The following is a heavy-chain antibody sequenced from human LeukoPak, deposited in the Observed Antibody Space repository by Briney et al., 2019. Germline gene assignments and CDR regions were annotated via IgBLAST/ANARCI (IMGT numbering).Heavy chain of an antibody. CDR1: GGSISSSSYY. V-gene: IGHV4-39*07. Sequence: PSETLSLTCTVSGGSISSSSYYWGWIRQPPGKGLEWIGSIYYSGSTYYNPSLKSRVTISVDTSKNQFSLKLSSVTAADTAVYYCANQIVATAGDAFDIRGQGTMVTVSS. D-gene: IGHD5-12*01. CDR2: IYYSGST. CDR3: ANQIVATAGDAFDI. J-gene: IGHJ3*02.